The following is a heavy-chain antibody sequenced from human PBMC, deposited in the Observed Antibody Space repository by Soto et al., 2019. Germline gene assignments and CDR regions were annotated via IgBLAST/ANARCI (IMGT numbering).Heavy chain of an antibody. V-gene: IGHV3-30*18. J-gene: IGHJ6*02. CDR2: ISYDGSNK. Sequence: QVQLVESGGGVVQPGRSLRLSCAASGFTFSSYGMHWVRQAPGKGLEWVAVISYDGSNKYHADSVKGRFTISRDNSKNTLYLQMNSLRAEDTAVYYCANDKGPYGYAPYGMDVWGQGTTVTVSS. D-gene: IGHD5-18*01. CDR3: ANDKGPYGYAPYGMDV. CDR1: GFTFSSYG.